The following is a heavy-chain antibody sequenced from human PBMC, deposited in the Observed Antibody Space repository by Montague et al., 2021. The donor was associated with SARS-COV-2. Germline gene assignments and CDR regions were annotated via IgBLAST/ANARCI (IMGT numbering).Heavy chain of an antibody. D-gene: IGHD3-3*01. J-gene: IGHJ5*02. V-gene: IGHV4-4*02. CDR3: AKRSSYLLDT. CDR2: IYHSGTT. Sequence: SETLSLTCAVSGASIRTTNFWSWVRQPPGKGLEWIGEIYHSGTTNYSPSLKSRVTISVDESKNQFSSKLTSATAADTAVYFCAKRSSYLLDTWGQGALVTVSS. CDR1: GASIRTTNF.